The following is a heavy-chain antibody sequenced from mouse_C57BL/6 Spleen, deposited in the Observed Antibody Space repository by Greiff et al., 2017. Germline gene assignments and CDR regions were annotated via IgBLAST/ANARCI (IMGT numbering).Heavy chain of an antibody. CDR3: ANYYDSSYDYFDY. CDR1: GYTFTSYW. J-gene: IGHJ2*01. Sequence: QVQLQQSGAELAKPGASVKLSCKASGYTFTSYWMHWVKQRPGQGLEWIGYINPSSGYTKYNQKFKDKATFTADKSSSTAYMQLSSLTYEDSAVYYCANYYDSSYDYFDYWGQGTTLTVSS. V-gene: IGHV1-7*01. CDR2: INPSSGYT. D-gene: IGHD1-1*01.